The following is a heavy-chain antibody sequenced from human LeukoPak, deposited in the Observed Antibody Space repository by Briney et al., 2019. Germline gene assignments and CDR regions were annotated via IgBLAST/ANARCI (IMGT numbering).Heavy chain of an antibody. D-gene: IGHD2-15*01. CDR3: AKGLSGTLSPFDH. J-gene: IGHJ4*02. CDR1: GFTFSSYA. CDR2: ISASGSFT. V-gene: IGHV3-23*01. Sequence: GGSLRLSCAASGFTFSSYAMSWVRQAPGKGLEWVSAISASGSFTNYVDSVKGRFTISRDNYKNTLSLQMNSLRVEDTAVYYCAKGLSGTLSPFDHWGQGTLVTVSS.